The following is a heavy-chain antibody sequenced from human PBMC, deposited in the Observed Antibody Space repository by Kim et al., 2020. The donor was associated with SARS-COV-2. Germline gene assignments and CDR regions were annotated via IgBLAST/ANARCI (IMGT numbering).Heavy chain of an antibody. V-gene: IGHV3-33*01. CDR2: IWYDGSNK. D-gene: IGHD5-12*01. CDR3: ARDGGYDWGDYYYGMDV. J-gene: IGHJ6*02. CDR1: GFTFSSYG. Sequence: GGSLRLSCAASGFTFSSYGMHWVRQAPGKGLEWVAVIWYDGSNKYYADSVKGRFTISRDNSKNTLYLQMNSLRAEDTAVYYCARDGGYDWGDYYYGMDVWGQGTTVTVSS.